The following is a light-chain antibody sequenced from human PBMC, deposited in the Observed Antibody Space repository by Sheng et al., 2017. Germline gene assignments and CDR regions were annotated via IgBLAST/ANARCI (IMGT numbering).Light chain of an antibody. CDR2: DAS. V-gene: IGKV1-33*01. Sequence: DIQMTQSPSSLSASVGDRVTITCQASQDVGNYLNWYQQKPGKPPKSLIYDASNLETGVPSRFSGSGSGTNFILTISGLQPEDIATYYCQQYADLPLTFGGGTKVEIK. CDR1: QDVGNY. CDR3: QQYADLPLT. J-gene: IGKJ4*01.